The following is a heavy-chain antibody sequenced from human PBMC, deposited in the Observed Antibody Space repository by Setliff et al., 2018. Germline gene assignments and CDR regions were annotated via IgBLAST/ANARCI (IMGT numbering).Heavy chain of an antibody. CDR2: IGASGDRT. Sequence: GASLRLSCVASTFTFSKYAITWVRQAPGKGLEWVSSIGASGDRTYYADSVKGRFTISRDNSRNSLYLQMNSLRVEDTASYYCARDTNGDYVGAFDPWGQGILVTVSS. V-gene: IGHV3-23*01. CDR3: ARDTNGDYVGAFDP. D-gene: IGHD4-17*01. CDR1: TFTFSKYA. J-gene: IGHJ5*02.